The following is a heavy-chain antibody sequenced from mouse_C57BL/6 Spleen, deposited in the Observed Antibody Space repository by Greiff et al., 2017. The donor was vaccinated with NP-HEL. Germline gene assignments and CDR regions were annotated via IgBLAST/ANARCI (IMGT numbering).Heavy chain of an antibody. CDR2: IDPSDSAT. D-gene: IGHD1-3*01. V-gene: IGHV1-52*01. J-gene: IGHJ2*01. Sequence: QVQLKEPGAELVRPGSSVKLSCQASGYTFTSYWMHWVKQRPIQGLEWIGNIDPSDSATNYNQKFKAKATLTVAKSSSTAYIQLSSLTSEDSAVFYCSRERPSDDSGYMDYWGQGTTLTVSS. CDR3: SRERPSDDSGYMDY. CDR1: GYTFTSYW.